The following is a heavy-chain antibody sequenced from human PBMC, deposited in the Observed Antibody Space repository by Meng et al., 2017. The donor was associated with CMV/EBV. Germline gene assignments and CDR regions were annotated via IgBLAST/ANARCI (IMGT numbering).Heavy chain of an antibody. D-gene: IGHD6-13*01. J-gene: IGHJ5*02. CDR2: IYYSGST. V-gene: IGHV4-39*01. Sequence: ISSSSYYWGWIRQPPGKGLEWIGSIYYSGSTYYNPSLKSRVTISVDTSKNQFSLKLSSVTAADTAVYYCARIPRIAAAGTGWFDPWGQGTLVTVSS. CDR3: ARIPRIAAAGTGWFDP. CDR1: ISSSSYY.